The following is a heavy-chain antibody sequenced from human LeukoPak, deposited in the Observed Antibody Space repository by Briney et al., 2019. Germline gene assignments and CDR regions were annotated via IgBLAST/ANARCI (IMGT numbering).Heavy chain of an antibody. D-gene: IGHD5-24*01. V-gene: IGHV1-69*13. CDR2: IIPIFGTA. Sequence: ASVKVSCKASGGTFSSYAISWVRQAPGQGLEWMGGIIPIFGTANYAQKSQGRVTITADESTSTAYMELSSLRSEDTAVYYCARVTEMATIWDYWGQGTLVTVSS. CDR1: GGTFSSYA. CDR3: ARVTEMATIWDY. J-gene: IGHJ4*02.